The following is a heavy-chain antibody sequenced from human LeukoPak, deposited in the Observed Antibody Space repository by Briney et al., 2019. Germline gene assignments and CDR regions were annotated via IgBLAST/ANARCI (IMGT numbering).Heavy chain of an antibody. V-gene: IGHV5-51*01. CDR3: ARDPGGCSSGTYALSDY. Sequence: GESMKNSCKASGYSFTSNWIGWVRQMPGKGLEWMGIIYPGDSETRYSPSFQGQLTISADQSTSTASVQWSSQKASDTAMYYCARDPGGCSSGTYALSDYWGQGTLRTVSS. D-gene: IGHD2-15*01. CDR1: GYSFTSNW. CDR2: IYPGDSET. J-gene: IGHJ4*02.